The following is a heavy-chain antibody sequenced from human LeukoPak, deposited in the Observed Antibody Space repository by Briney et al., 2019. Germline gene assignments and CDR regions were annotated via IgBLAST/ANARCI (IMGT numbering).Heavy chain of an antibody. D-gene: IGHD3-9*01. V-gene: IGHV3-15*01. CDR2: IKSKTDGGTT. CDR1: GFTFSNAW. J-gene: IGHJ4*02. CDR3: TTEFVYDILTGYYGGDYFDY. Sequence: GGSLRLSCAASGFTFSNAWMSWVRQAPGKGLQWVGRIKSKTDGGTTDYAAPVKGRFTISRDDSKSTLYVQMNSLKTEDTAMYYCTTEFVYDILTGYYGGDYFDYWGQGTLVTVSS.